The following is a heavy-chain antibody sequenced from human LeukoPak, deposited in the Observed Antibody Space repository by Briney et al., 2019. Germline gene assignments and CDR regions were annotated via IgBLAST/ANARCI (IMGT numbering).Heavy chain of an antibody. D-gene: IGHD6-19*01. CDR1: GFSVTSYG. CDR2: ISLNGDTT. J-gene: IGHJ4*02. V-gene: IGHV3-23*01. CDR3: AQGYSSGWFPY. Sequence: GGSLRLSCAVSGFSVTSYGMSWVRQAPGKGLEWISAISLNGDTTYYADSVKGRFIIFRDNSENKLYLQMNSLRTEDTAVYYCAQGYSSGWFPYWGQGSLVSVSS.